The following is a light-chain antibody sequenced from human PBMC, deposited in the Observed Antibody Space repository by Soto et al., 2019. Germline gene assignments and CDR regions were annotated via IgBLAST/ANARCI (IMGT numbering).Light chain of an antibody. CDR1: QSLLHRNGKNY. CDR2: LGF. Sequence: DIVMSQAAFSLAVTPGWSSSISCRSRQSLLHRNGKNYLDWYLQKPGKSPQLLIYLGFNRSSGVPDRFSGSGSGTDFTLRISRVAADDVGVYYCMQALQTPLTFGQGTKVDIK. CDR3: MQALQTPLT. V-gene: IGKV2-28*01. J-gene: IGKJ1*01.